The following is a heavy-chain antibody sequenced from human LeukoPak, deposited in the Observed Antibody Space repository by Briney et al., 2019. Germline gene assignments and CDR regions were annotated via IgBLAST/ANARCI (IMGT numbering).Heavy chain of an antibody. CDR2: ISAYNGNT. CDR3: ARGYCSSTSCLSRRNYYYYGMDV. CDR1: GYTFTSYY. D-gene: IGHD2-2*01. V-gene: IGHV1-18*04. Sequence: ASVKVSCKASGYTFTSYYMHWVRQAPGQGLEWMGWISAYNGNTNYAQKLQGRVTMTTDTSTSTAYMELRSLRSDDTAVYYCARGYCSSTSCLSRRNYYYYGMDVWGQGTTVTVSS. J-gene: IGHJ6*02.